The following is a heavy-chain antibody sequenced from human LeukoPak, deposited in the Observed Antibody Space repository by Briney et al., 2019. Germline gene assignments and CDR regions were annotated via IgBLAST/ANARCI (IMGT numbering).Heavy chain of an antibody. CDR3: AREGNELERRFGATDY. CDR1: GYTFTSYG. Sequence: ASVKVSCKASGYTFTSYGISWVRQAPGQGLEWMGWISAYNGNTNYAQKLQGRVTMTTDTSTSTAYMELRSLRSDDTAVYYCAREGNELERRFGATDYWGQGTLVTVSS. J-gene: IGHJ4*02. CDR2: ISAYNGNT. D-gene: IGHD1-1*01. V-gene: IGHV1-18*01.